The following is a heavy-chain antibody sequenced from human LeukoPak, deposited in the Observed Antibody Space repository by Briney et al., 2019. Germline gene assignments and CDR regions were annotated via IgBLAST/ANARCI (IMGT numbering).Heavy chain of an antibody. Sequence: ATVKVSCKASGYTFTSYGISWVRQAPGQGLEWMGWISAYNGNTNYAQKLQGRVTMTTDTSTSTAYMELRSLRSDDTAVYYCARRGFYYGDFSLVYWGQGTLVTVSS. CDR1: GYTFTSYG. CDR3: ARRGFYYGDFSLVY. V-gene: IGHV1-18*01. CDR2: ISAYNGNT. D-gene: IGHD4-17*01. J-gene: IGHJ4*02.